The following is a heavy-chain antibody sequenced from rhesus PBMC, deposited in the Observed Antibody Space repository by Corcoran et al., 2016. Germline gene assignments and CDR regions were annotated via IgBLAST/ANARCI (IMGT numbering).Heavy chain of an antibody. CDR2: NYSNSEST. CDR3: AREYSYGNIDY. Sequence: QVQLQESGPGVVKPSATLSLTCAVTGGTISSGYYYWSWFRTPPGTGLEWSGGNYSNSESTNYNPSLKSRVTISKDTSKNQFSLKLSSVTATDTAVYYCAREYSYGNIDYWGQGVLVTVSS. J-gene: IGHJ4*01. D-gene: IGHD5-36*01. CDR1: GGTISSGYYY. V-gene: IGHV4S12*01.